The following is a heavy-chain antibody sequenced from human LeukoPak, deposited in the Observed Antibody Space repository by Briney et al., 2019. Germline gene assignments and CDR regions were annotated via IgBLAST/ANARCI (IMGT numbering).Heavy chain of an antibody. CDR2: ISGSGGST. D-gene: IGHD6-6*01. V-gene: IGHV3-23*01. CDR3: AKGRVRQLDPFDY. J-gene: IGHJ4*02. CDR1: GFTFSSYG. Sequence: GGSLRLSCAASGFTFSSYGMSWVRQAPGKGLEWVSAISGSGGSTYYADSVKGRFTISRDNSKNTLYLQMNSLRADDTAVYYCAKGRVRQLDPFDYWGQGTLVTVSS.